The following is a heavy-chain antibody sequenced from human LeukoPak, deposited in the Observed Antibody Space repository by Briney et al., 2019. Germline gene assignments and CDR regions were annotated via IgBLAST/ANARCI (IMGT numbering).Heavy chain of an antibody. CDR1: GGSISSYY. V-gene: IGHV4-59*01. CDR3: ARDLLSTAGYFDY. J-gene: IGHJ4*02. Sequence: SETLSLTCTVSGGSISSYYWSWIRQPPGKGLEWIGYIYYSGSTNYNPSLKSRVTISVDTSKNQFSLNMSSVTAADTAVYYCARDLLSTAGYFDYWGQGTLVTVSS. D-gene: IGHD6-19*01. CDR2: IYYSGST.